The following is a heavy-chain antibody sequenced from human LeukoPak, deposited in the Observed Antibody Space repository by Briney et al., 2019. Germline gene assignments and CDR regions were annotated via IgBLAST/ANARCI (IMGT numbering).Heavy chain of an antibody. CDR1: GFTFSSYE. CDR2: ISSSGSTI. J-gene: IGHJ3*02. Sequence: GGSLRLSCAASGFTFSSYEMNWVRQAPGKGLEWVSYISSSGSTIYYADSVKGRFTISRDNAKNSLYLQMNSLRAEDTAVYYCARDLIRKIRGVIITCAFDIWGQGTMVTVSS. V-gene: IGHV3-48*03. D-gene: IGHD3-10*01. CDR3: ARDLIRKIRGVIITCAFDI.